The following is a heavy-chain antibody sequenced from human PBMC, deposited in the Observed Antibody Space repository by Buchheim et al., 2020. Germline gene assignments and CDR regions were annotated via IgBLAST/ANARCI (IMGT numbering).Heavy chain of an antibody. Sequence: QVQLVESGGGVVQPGRSLRLSCAASGFTFSSYAMHWVRQAPGKGLEWVAVISYDRSNKYYADSVKGRFTISRDNSKNTLYLQMNSLRAEDTAVYYCARDFGAYDGSESHRPTYYYYYYGMDVWGQGTT. CDR3: ARDFGAYDGSESHRPTYYYYYYGMDV. V-gene: IGHV3-30*04. D-gene: IGHD3-10*01. J-gene: IGHJ6*02. CDR1: GFTFSSYA. CDR2: ISYDRSNK.